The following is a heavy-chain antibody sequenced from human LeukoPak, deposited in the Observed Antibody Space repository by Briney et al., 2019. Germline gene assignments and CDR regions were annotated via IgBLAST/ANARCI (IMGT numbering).Heavy chain of an antibody. V-gene: IGHV4-59*01. Sequence: SETLSLTCSVSGGSISHYYFSWIRQPPGKGLEWIGYIFYNGSTYFNPSLKKRLTMSVDTSQKEFSLKLNSVTAADTAVYYCARLGGGSYYFDYWGQGALVTVSS. CDR1: GGSISHYY. D-gene: IGHD1-26*01. J-gene: IGHJ4*02. CDR2: IFYNGST. CDR3: ARLGGGSYYFDY.